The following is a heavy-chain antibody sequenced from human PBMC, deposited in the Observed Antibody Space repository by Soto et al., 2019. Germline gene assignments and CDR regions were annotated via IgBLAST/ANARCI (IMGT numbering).Heavy chain of an antibody. Sequence: EMQLVESGGGLVQPGGSLRLSCAASGFTFSNYNINWVRQAPGKGLEWVSYISSRSSVIYYADSVKGRFTISRDNAKNSLYLQMNSLRDEDTAVYYCARDCGKAYGMDVWGQGTTVTVTS. V-gene: IGHV3-48*02. CDR3: ARDCGKAYGMDV. CDR1: GFTFSNYN. CDR2: ISSRSSVI. J-gene: IGHJ6*02.